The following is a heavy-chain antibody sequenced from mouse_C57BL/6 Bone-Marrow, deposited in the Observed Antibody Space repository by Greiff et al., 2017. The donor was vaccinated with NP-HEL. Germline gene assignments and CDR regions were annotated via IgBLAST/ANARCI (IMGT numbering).Heavy chain of an antibody. V-gene: IGHV1-69*01. Sequence: VQLQQPGAELVMPGASVKLSCKASGYTFTSYWMHWVKQRPGQGLEWIGEIDPSDSYTNYNQKFKGKSTLTVDKSSSTAYMQLSSLTSEDSAVYYCAREITYDYWGQGTTLTVSS. CDR1: GYTFTSYW. CDR3: AREITYDY. CDR2: IDPSDSYT. D-gene: IGHD2-4*01. J-gene: IGHJ2*01.